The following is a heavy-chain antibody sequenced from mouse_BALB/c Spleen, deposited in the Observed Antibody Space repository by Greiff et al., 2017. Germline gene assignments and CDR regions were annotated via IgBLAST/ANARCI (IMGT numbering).Heavy chain of an antibody. V-gene: IGHV1S135*01. J-gene: IGHJ4*01. CDR1: GYAFTSYN. CDR2: IDPYNGGT. Sequence: VQLQQSGPELVKPGASVKVSCKASGYAFTSYNMYWVKQSHGKSLEWIGYIDPYNGGTSYNQKFKGKATLTVDKSSSTAYMHLNSLTSEDSAVYYGARKAYYRYDWGYAMDYWGQGTSVTVSS. CDR3: ARKAYYRYDWGYAMDY. D-gene: IGHD2-14*01.